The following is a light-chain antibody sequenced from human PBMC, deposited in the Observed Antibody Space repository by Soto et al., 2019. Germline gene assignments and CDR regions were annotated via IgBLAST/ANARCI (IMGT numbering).Light chain of an antibody. V-gene: IGKV3D-7*01. CDR2: GAS. J-gene: IGKJ5*01. CDR1: QSVSSSY. Sequence: EIVMTQSPATLSLSPGDRATLSCRASQSVSSSYLSWYQQKPGQAPRLLIYGASSRATGIPARFSGSGSGTDFTLTISSLQPEDFAVYYCQQRSNGPPITFGQGTRLEIK. CDR3: QQRSNGPPIT.